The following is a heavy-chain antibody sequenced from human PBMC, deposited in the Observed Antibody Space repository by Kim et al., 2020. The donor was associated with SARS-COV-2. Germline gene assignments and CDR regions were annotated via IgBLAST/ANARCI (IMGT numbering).Heavy chain of an antibody. CDR2: ISSSSSTI. J-gene: IGHJ4*02. Sequence: GGSLRLSCAASGFTFSSYSMNWVRQAPGKGLEWVSYISSSSSTIYYADSVKGRFTISRDNAKNSLYLQMNSLRDEDTAVYYCARDAATGFVVVPAAIDYWGQGTLVTVSS. CDR1: GFTFSSYS. D-gene: IGHD2-2*01. CDR3: ARDAATGFVVVPAAIDY. V-gene: IGHV3-48*02.